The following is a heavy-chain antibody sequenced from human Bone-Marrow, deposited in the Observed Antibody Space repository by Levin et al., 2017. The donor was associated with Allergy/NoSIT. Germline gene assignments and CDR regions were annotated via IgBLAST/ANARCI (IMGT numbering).Heavy chain of an antibody. J-gene: IGHJ6*03. CDR2: IRSKPDGGTS. Sequence: PGGSLRLSCAASAFTFKSAWMSWVRQAPGKGLEWVGRIRSKPDGGTSDYAAPVKGRFTISRDDSKNTLYLQMNSLKADDTAVYYCTTLTMGQARHYQYYYMDVRGKGTTVTVSS. V-gene: IGHV3-15*01. CDR3: TTLTMGQARHYQYYYMDV. D-gene: IGHD3-10*01. CDR1: AFTFKSAW.